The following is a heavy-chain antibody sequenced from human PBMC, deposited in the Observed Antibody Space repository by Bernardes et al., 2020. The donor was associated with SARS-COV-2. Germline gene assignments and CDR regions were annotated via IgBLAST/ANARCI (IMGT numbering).Heavy chain of an antibody. CDR2: INPNSGGT. J-gene: IGHJ6*02. D-gene: IGHD3-3*01. Sequence: ASVKVSCKASGYTFTGYYMHWVRQAPGQGLEWMGWINPNSGGTNYAQKFQGWVTMTRDTSISTAYMELSRLRSDDTAVYYCARDAPFWSGSYGMDVWGQGTTVTVSS. V-gene: IGHV1-2*04. CDR3: ARDAPFWSGSYGMDV. CDR1: GYTFTGYY.